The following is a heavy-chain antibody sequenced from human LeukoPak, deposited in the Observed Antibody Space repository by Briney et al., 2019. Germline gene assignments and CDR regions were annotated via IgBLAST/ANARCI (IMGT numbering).Heavy chain of an antibody. CDR2: IPASGGST. D-gene: IGHD2-15*01. CDR3: AKVLVAERPNTHYFDH. J-gene: IGHJ4*02. CDR1: GFTFSSNV. Sequence: PGGSLRLSCAASGFTFSSNVMIWVRQAPGKGLEWVSSIPASGGSTYYADSVKGRFTISRDNSKNSLYLQMNSLRAEDTAVYYCAKVLVAERPNTHYFDHWGPGTMVIVSS. V-gene: IGHV3-23*01.